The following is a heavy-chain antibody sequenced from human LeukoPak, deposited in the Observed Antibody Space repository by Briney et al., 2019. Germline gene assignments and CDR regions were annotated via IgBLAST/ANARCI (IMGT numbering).Heavy chain of an antibody. J-gene: IGHJ4*02. V-gene: IGHV1-18*03. D-gene: IGHD3-16*02. CDR2: ISAYNGNT. CDR1: GYTFTSYG. CDR3: ARERTRYDYVWGSYRLNSYFDY. Sequence: GASVKVSCKASGYTFTSYGISWVRQAPGQGLEWMGWISAYNGNTNYAQKLQGRVTMTTDTSASTAYMELSSLRSEDMAVYYCARERTRYDYVWGSYRLNSYFDYWGQGTLVTVSS.